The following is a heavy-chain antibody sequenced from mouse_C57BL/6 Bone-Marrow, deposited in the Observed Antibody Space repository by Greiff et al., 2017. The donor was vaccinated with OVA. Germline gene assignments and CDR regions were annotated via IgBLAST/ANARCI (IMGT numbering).Heavy chain of an antibody. Sequence: VKLQESGAELAKPGASVKLSCKASGYTFTGYWMHWVKQRPGQGLEWIGYINPSSGYTKYNQKFKDKATWTADKTSSTAYMQLRSLTYEDSAVYYSARSWLPYYFDYWGQGTTLTVSS. V-gene: IGHV1-7*01. CDR2: INPSSGYT. CDR1: GYTFTGYW. J-gene: IGHJ2*01. CDR3: ARSWLPYYFDY. D-gene: IGHD2-2*01.